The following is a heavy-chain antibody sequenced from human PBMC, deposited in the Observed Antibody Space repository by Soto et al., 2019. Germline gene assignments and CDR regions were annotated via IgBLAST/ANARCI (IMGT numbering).Heavy chain of an antibody. D-gene: IGHD3-3*01. V-gene: IGHV3-23*01. CDR3: AKQNFGVVADY. CDR2: VSASGGGT. CDR1: GFTFSSYA. J-gene: IGHJ4*02. Sequence: EVQLLESGGGLVQPGGSLRLSCAASGFTFSSYAMSWVRQAPGKGLEWVSGVSASGGGTYYADSVKGRFTISRDISKNTLYLRMDSLRAEDTAVYYCAKQNFGVVADYWGQGTLVTVSP.